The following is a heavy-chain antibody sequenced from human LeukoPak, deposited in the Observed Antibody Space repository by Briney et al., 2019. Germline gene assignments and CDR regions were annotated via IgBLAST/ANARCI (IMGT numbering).Heavy chain of an antibody. D-gene: IGHD5-24*01. CDR1: GGSISTYY. J-gene: IGHJ4*02. CDR3: VRGRDGYSD. Sequence: PSETLSLTCTVSGGSISTYYWSWIRQPPGKGLEWIGYIYYSGSSNYNPSLKSRVTMSVDTSKNQFSLKLSSVTAADTAVYYCVRGRDGYSDWGQGTLVTVSS. V-gene: IGHV4-59*01. CDR2: IYYSGSS.